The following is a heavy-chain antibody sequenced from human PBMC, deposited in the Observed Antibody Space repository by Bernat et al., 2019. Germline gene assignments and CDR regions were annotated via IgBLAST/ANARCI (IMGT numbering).Heavy chain of an antibody. CDR2: ISGSGGST. Sequence: EVQLLESGGGLVQPGGSLRLSCAASGFTFSSYAMSWVRQAPGKGLEWVSAISGSGGSTYYADTVKGRFTISRDNSKNTLYLQMNRLRAEDTAVYYCASRGINMIVASGYYYYGMDVWGQGTTVTVSS. J-gene: IGHJ6*02. D-gene: IGHD3-22*01. V-gene: IGHV3-23*01. CDR3: ASRGINMIVASGYYYYGMDV. CDR1: GFTFSSYA.